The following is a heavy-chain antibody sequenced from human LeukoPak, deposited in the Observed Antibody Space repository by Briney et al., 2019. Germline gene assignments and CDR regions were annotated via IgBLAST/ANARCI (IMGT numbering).Heavy chain of an antibody. CDR3: ARGGLVSGPYYFDY. CDR1: GYTFTSYG. Sequence: ASVKASCKASGYTFTSYGISWVRQATGQGLEWMGWINSNNGNTGYAQKFQDRFTMTRDTSISTVYMELSSLRSEDTAAYYCARGGLVSGPYYFDYWGQGTLVTVSS. D-gene: IGHD5/OR15-5a*01. V-gene: IGHV1-8*02. J-gene: IGHJ4*02. CDR2: INSNNGNT.